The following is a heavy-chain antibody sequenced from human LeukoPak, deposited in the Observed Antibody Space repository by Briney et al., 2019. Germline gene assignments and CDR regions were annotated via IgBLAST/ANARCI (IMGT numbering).Heavy chain of an antibody. D-gene: IGHD2-2*01. Sequence: PGGSLRLSCAASGFSFSNYWMNWVRQAPGKELEWVANMKKDGSKIFYVDSVKGRFTISRDNAKNSLYLEMSSLRVEDTAVYYCATSPRDSEYAHFDHWGQGTLVTVSS. CDR1: GFSFSNYW. J-gene: IGHJ4*02. V-gene: IGHV3-7*01. CDR2: MKKDGSKI. CDR3: ATSPRDSEYAHFDH.